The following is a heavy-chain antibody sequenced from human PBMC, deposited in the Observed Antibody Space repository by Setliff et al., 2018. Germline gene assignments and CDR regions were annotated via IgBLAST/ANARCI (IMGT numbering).Heavy chain of an antibody. Sequence: SETLSLTCTVSGGSISSYYWSWIRQPPGKGLEWIGYIYYSGSTNYNPSLKSRVTISVDTSKNQFSLKLSSVTAADTAVYYCARRYCSGGSCDSDPWGQGTLVTVSS. V-gene: IGHV4-59*01. J-gene: IGHJ5*02. CDR2: IYYSGST. CDR3: ARRYCSGGSCDSDP. D-gene: IGHD2-15*01. CDR1: GGSISSYY.